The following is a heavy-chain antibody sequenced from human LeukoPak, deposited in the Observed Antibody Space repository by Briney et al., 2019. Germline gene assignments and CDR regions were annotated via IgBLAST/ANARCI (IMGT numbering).Heavy chain of an antibody. Sequence: GASGKVSCKASGYTFTNYGISWVRQAPGPGLKWMAWISAYNGDTRYAQKLQGRVILTTETSTTTAYMELSNLRSDDTAVYYCARDACVSCGGDCSRDPWGQGTLVTVSS. CDR2: ISAYNGDT. CDR3: ARDACVSCGGDCSRDP. D-gene: IGHD2-21*02. V-gene: IGHV1-18*01. CDR1: GYTFTNYG. J-gene: IGHJ5*02.